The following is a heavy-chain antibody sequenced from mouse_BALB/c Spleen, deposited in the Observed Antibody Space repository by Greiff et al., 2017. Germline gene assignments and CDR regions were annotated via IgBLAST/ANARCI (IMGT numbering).Heavy chain of an antibody. CDR1: GDSITSGY. J-gene: IGHJ4*01. V-gene: IGHV3-8*02. Sequence: EVKLQESGPSLVKPSQTLSLTCSVTGDSITSGYWNWIRKFPGNKLEYMGYISYSGSTYYNPSLKSRISITRDTSKNQYYLQLNSVTTEDTATYYCARYGNYPIYYAMDYWGQGTSVTVSS. D-gene: IGHD2-1*01. CDR3: ARYGNYPIYYAMDY. CDR2: ISYSGST.